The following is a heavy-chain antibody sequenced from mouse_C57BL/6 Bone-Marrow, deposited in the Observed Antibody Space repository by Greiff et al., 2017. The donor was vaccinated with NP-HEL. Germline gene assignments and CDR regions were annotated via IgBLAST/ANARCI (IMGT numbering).Heavy chain of an antibody. Sequence: VQLQQSGAELARPGASVKLSCKASGYTFTSYGISWVKQRTGQGLEWIGEIYPRCGNTYYNEKFKGKATLTADKSSSTAYMELRSLTSEDSAVYFCARSPYYYGSSTWFAYWGQGTLVTVSA. CDR3: ARSPYYYGSSTWFAY. D-gene: IGHD1-1*01. CDR1: GYTFTSYG. J-gene: IGHJ3*01. CDR2: IYPRCGNT. V-gene: IGHV1-81*01.